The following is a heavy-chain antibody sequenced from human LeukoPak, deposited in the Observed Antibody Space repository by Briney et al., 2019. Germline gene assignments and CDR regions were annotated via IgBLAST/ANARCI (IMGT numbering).Heavy chain of an antibody. CDR3: ARQYSSGWQYYFDY. CDR2: IYYRGST. CDR1: GGSISSYY. V-gene: IGHV4-59*08. Sequence: SETLSLTCTVSGGSISSYYWSWIRQPPGKGLEWIGYIYYRGSTNYNPSLKSRVTISVDTSKNQFSLKLSSVTAADTAVYYCARQYSSGWQYYFDYWGQGTLVTVSS. D-gene: IGHD6-19*01. J-gene: IGHJ4*02.